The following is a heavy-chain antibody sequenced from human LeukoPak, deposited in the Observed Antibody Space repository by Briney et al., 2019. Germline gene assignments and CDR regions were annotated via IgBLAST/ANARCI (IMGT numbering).Heavy chain of an antibody. Sequence: GGSLRLSCAASGFTFSNYAMHWVRQAPGKGLEWVAVISYDGNNKYYAGSVKGRFTISRDNSKNTLYLQMNSLRAEDTAVYYCGGPGVGYWGQGTLVTVSS. J-gene: IGHJ4*02. V-gene: IGHV3-30*04. CDR2: ISYDGNNK. CDR3: GGPGVGY. CDR1: GFTFSNYA.